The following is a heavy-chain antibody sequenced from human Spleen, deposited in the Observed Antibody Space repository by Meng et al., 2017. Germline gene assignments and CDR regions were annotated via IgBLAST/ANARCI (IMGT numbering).Heavy chain of an antibody. J-gene: IGHJ4*02. V-gene: IGHV1-18*01. CDR3: AREETAGTGADY. CDR2: ISGYNGNT. D-gene: IGHD6-19*01. CDR1: GYTFTNYG. Sequence: ASVKVSCKSSGYTFTNYGISWVQQAPGQGLEWMGWISGYNGNTKNVQKYQGRVTMTTDTSTSTAYMDLRRHRSDDTAVYYCAREETAGTGADYWGQGTLVTVSS.